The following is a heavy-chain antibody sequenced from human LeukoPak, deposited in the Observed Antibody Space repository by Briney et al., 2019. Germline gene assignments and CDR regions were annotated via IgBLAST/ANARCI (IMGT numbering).Heavy chain of an antibody. CDR1: GGSISSSSYY. Sequence: SETLSLTCTVSGGSISSSSYYWGWIRQPPGKGLEWIGSIYYSGSTYYNPSLKSRVTISVDTSKNQFSLKLSSVTAADTAVYYCARGQRDLLRHAFDIWGQGTMVTVSS. V-gene: IGHV4-39*07. D-gene: IGHD2/OR15-2a*01. J-gene: IGHJ3*02. CDR3: ARGQRDLLRHAFDI. CDR2: IYYSGST.